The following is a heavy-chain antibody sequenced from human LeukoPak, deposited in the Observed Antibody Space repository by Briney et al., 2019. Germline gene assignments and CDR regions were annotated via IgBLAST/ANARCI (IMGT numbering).Heavy chain of an antibody. CDR2: ISSSSSTI. D-gene: IGHD2-2*01. CDR3: ARVSRYANDY. Sequence: GGSLRLSCATSGFTLSNYNINWVRQAPGKGLEWVSFISSSSSTIHYADSVKGRFTISRDNAKNSLYLQMNSLRAEDTAVYYCARVSRYANDYWGQGTLVTVSS. CDR1: GFTLSNYN. J-gene: IGHJ4*02. V-gene: IGHV3-48*01.